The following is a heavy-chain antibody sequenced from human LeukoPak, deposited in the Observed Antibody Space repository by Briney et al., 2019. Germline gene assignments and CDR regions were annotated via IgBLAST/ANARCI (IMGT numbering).Heavy chain of an antibody. V-gene: IGHV3-30*09. CDR2: ISYDGSNK. CDR1: GFTFSSYA. D-gene: IGHD3-3*01. J-gene: IGHJ5*02. CDR3: ARTYYDFWSGYRIRGNWFDP. Sequence: GGSLRLSCAASGFTFSSYAMHWVRQAPGKGLEWVAVISYDGSNKYYADSVKGRFAISRDNSKNTLYVQMNSLRAEDTAVYYCARTYYDFWSGYRIRGNWFDPWGQGTLVTVSS.